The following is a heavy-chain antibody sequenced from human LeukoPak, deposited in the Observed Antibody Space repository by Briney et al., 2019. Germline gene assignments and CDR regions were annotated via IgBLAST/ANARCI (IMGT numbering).Heavy chain of an antibody. CDR2: ISSSGSTI. Sequence: GGSLRLSCAASGFTFSSYEMNWVRQAPGKGLEWVSYISSSGSTIYYADSVKGRFTISRDNAKNSLYLQMNSLRAEDTAVYYCARLPTDSEKHLDLDAFDIWGQGTMVTVSS. CDR3: ARLPTDSEKHLDLDAFDI. D-gene: IGHD1-1*01. J-gene: IGHJ3*02. V-gene: IGHV3-48*03. CDR1: GFTFSSYE.